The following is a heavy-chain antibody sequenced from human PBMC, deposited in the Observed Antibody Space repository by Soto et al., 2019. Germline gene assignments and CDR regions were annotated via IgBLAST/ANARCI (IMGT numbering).Heavy chain of an antibody. CDR3: AKGNYYDSSGYIDY. J-gene: IGHJ4*02. Sequence: GSLRLSCAASGFTFSSYGMHWVRQAPGKGLEWVAVISYDGSNKYYANSVKGRFTISRDNSKNTLYLQMNSLRAEDTAVYYCAKGNYYDSSGYIDYWGQGTLVTVSS. CDR2: ISYDGSNK. CDR1: GFTFSSYG. V-gene: IGHV3-30*18. D-gene: IGHD3-22*01.